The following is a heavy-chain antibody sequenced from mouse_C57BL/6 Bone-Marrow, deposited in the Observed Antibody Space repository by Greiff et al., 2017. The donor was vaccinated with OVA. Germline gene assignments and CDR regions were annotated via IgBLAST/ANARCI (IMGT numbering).Heavy chain of an antibody. V-gene: IGHV1-55*01. Sequence: VQLQQPGAELVKPGASVKMSCKASGYTFTSYWITWVKQRPGQGLAWIGDIYPGSGSTNSTAKFKSKATLTVDTSSSTASMQLISLTSDDSAVYYCAYSSNFYYAMDYWGQGTSVTVSS. CDR3: AYSSNFYYAMDY. CDR1: GYTFTSYW. D-gene: IGHD2-5*01. CDR2: IYPGSGST. J-gene: IGHJ4*01.